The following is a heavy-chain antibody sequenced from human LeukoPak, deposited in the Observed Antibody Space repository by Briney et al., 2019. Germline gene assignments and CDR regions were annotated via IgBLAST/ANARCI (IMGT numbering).Heavy chain of an antibody. CDR2: ISGSGGST. V-gene: IGHV3-23*01. Sequence: HTGGSLRLSCAASGFTFSSYAMSWVRQAPGKGLEWVSAISGSGGSTYYADSVKGRFTISRDNSKNTLYLQMNSLRAEDTAVYYCAKDGGHIVVVTAMVYFDYWGQEPWSPSPQ. J-gene: IGHJ4*01. CDR3: AKDGGHIVVVTAMVYFDY. D-gene: IGHD2-21*02. CDR1: GFTFSSYA.